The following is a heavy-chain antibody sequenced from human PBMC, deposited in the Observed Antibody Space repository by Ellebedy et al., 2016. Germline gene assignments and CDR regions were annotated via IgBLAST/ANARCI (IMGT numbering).Heavy chain of an antibody. J-gene: IGHJ4*02. D-gene: IGHD2-15*01. CDR2: ISGSGGST. V-gene: IGHV3-23*01. Sequence: GESLKISXAASGFTFSSYAMSWVRQAPGKGLEWVSAISGSGGSTYYADSVKGRFTISRDNSKNTLYLQMNSLRAEDTAVYYCAKAVVVVAATKTAFDYWGQGTLVTVSS. CDR3: AKAVVVVAATKTAFDY. CDR1: GFTFSSYA.